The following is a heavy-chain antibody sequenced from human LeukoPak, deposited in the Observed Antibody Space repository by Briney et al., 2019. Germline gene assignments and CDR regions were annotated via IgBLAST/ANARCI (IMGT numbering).Heavy chain of an antibody. D-gene: IGHD4-17*01. CDR3: ASATTVTTDDAFDI. CDR1: GFTFSDYY. J-gene: IGHJ3*02. V-gene: IGHV3-30*03. CDR2: ISYDGSNK. Sequence: GGSLRLSCAASGFTFSDYYMSWIRQAPGKGLEWVAVISYDGSNKYYADSVKGRFTISRDNSKNTLYLQMNSLRAEDTAVYYCASATTVTTDDAFDIWGQGTMVTVSS.